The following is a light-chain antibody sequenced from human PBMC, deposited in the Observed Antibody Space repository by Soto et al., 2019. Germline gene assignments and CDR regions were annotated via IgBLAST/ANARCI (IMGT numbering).Light chain of an antibody. Sequence: DIQMTQSPSSLSASVGDRVTITSRASQSISSYLNWYQQKPGKAPKVLIYAASSLQSGIPSRFSGSGSGTDFTLTISSLQPEDFATYYCQQSYSIPWTFGQGTKVEIK. CDR2: AAS. CDR1: QSISSY. CDR3: QQSYSIPWT. V-gene: IGKV1-39*01. J-gene: IGKJ1*01.